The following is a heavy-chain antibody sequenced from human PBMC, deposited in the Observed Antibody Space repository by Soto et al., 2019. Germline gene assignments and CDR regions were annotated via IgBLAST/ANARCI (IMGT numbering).Heavy chain of an antibody. J-gene: IGHJ4*02. CDR2: ISGSGGST. D-gene: IGHD3-9*01. Sequence: GGSLRLSCAASGFTFSSYAMSWVRQAPGKGLEWVSAISGSGGSTYYADSVKGRFTISRDNSKNTLYLQMNSLRAEDTAVYYCAKDPLRYFDWLSNFDYWGQGTLVTVSS. CDR1: GFTFSSYA. V-gene: IGHV3-23*01. CDR3: AKDPLRYFDWLSNFDY.